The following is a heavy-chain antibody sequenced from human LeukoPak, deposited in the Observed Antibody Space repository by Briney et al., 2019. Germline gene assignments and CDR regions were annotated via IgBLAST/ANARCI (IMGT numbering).Heavy chain of an antibody. Sequence: GGSLRLSCAASGFTFSHFGVHWVRQAPGKGLEWVAFIRYDGTNRYYADLGKGRFTISRDNSKNTLYLQMNSLRAEDTAVYYCVKVIYCNGDSCYGEYFQHWGQGTLVTVSS. V-gene: IGHV3-30*02. CDR3: VKVIYCNGDSCYGEYFQH. CDR2: IRYDGTNR. J-gene: IGHJ1*01. D-gene: IGHD2-15*01. CDR1: GFTFSHFG.